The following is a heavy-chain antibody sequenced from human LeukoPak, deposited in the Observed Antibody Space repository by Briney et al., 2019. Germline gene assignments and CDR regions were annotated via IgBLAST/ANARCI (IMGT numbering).Heavy chain of an antibody. CDR3: AKVPSGRYCSGGSCYFDY. Sequence: GGSLRLSCAASGFTFSSYAMSWVRQVPGKGLEWVSAISGGGGSTYYADSVKGRFTISRDNSKNTMYVQMNSLRAEDTAVYYCAKVPSGRYCSGGSCYFDYWGQGTLVTVSS. CDR1: GFTFSSYA. J-gene: IGHJ4*02. D-gene: IGHD2-15*01. CDR2: ISGGGGST. V-gene: IGHV3-23*01.